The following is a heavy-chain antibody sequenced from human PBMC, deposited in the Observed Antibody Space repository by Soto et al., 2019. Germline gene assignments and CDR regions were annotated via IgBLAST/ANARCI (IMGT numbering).Heavy chain of an antibody. CDR3: ARDLNGLYSRSWYPGPTLYFDY. V-gene: IGHV3-48*03. CDR1: GFTFSSYE. CDR2: ISSSGSTI. J-gene: IGHJ4*02. Sequence: EVQLVESGGGLVQPGGSLRLSCADSGFTFSSYEMNWVRQAPGKGLEWVSYISSSGSTIYYADSVKGRFTISRDNAKNSLYLQMNSLRAEDTAVYYCARDLNGLYSRSWYPGPTLYFDYWGQGTLVTVSS. D-gene: IGHD6-13*01.